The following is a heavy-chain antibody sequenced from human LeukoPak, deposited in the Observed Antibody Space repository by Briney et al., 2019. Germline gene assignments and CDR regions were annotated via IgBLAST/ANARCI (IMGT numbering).Heavy chain of an antibody. CDR1: GGTFISYA. J-gene: IGHJ4*02. Sequence: GASVKVSCKASGGTFISYAISWVRQAPGQGLEWMGGIIPIFGTANYAQKFQGRVTITADESTSTAYMELSSLRSEDTAVYYCAREGGGSHRIDYWGQGTLVTVSS. D-gene: IGHD2-15*01. CDR3: AREGGGSHRIDY. V-gene: IGHV1-69*13. CDR2: IIPIFGTA.